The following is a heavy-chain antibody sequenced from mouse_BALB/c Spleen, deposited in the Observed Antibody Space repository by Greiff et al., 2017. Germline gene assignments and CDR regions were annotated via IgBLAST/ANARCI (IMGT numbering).Heavy chain of an antibody. CDR3: ASREYRYARYFDV. Sequence: EVKLVESGGGLVKPGGSLKLSCAASGFTFSSYAMSWVRQSPEKRLEWVAGISSGGSYTYYPDTVTGRFTISRDNAKNTLYLEMSSLRSEDTAMYYCASREYRYARYFDVWGAGTTVTVAS. CDR2: ISSGGSYT. D-gene: IGHD2-14*01. J-gene: IGHJ1*01. CDR1: GFTFSSYA. V-gene: IGHV5-9-4*01.